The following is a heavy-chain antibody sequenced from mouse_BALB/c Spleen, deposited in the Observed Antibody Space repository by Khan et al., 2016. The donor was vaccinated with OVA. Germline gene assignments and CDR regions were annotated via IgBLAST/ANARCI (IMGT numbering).Heavy chain of an antibody. CDR3: TRGNYYGYAMDY. D-gene: IGHD1-1*01. Sequence: EVQLQESGPGLVKPSQSLSLTCTVTGYSITSNYAWNWIRQFPGNKLEWMGYISYSGSTNYNPSLKSRISITRDTSKHQFFLQLNSVTTEAAATYYCTRGNYYGYAMDYWGQGTSITVSS. CDR1: GYSITSNYA. J-gene: IGHJ4*01. CDR2: ISYSGST. V-gene: IGHV3-2*02.